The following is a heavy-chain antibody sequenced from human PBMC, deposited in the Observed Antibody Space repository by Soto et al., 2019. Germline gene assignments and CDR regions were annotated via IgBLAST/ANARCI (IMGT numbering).Heavy chain of an antibody. CDR1: GASLSSYY. D-gene: IGHD3-22*01. V-gene: IGHV4-59*12. Sequence: SETLSLTCVVSGASLSSYYWSWIRQPPGKGLEWIGYIYYSGSTNYNPSLKSRVTISVDKSENQFSLKLNSVTAADTAVYYCARGKPYDSSGYYPVWGQGILVTVSS. CDR2: IYYSGST. J-gene: IGHJ4*02. CDR3: ARGKPYDSSGYYPV.